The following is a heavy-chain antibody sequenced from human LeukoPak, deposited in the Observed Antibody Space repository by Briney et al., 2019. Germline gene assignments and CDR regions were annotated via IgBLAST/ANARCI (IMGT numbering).Heavy chain of an antibody. Sequence: PGGSLRLSCAASGFTFDDYGMSWVRQAPGKGLEWVSGINWNGGSTGYADSVKGRFTISRDNAKNSLYLQMNSLRAEDTAVYYCASPNYYGSGSYDAFDIWGQGTMVTVSS. CDR2: INWNGGST. V-gene: IGHV3-20*04. CDR3: ASPNYYGSGSYDAFDI. J-gene: IGHJ3*02. CDR1: GFTFDDYG. D-gene: IGHD3-10*01.